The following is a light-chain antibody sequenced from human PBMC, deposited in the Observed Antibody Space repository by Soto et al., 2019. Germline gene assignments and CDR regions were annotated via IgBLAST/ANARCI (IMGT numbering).Light chain of an antibody. CDR1: SSDFGGYDF. V-gene: IGLV2-14*01. CDR3: CSFTSSDTHV. Sequence: QSALTQPASVSGSPGQSITISCTGTSSDFGGYDFVSWHQQRPGKAPKLMIYDVTNRPSGVSNRFSGSKSGNTASLTISGLQAEYEADYYCCSFTSSDTHVFGTGTKLTVL. CDR2: DVT. J-gene: IGLJ1*01.